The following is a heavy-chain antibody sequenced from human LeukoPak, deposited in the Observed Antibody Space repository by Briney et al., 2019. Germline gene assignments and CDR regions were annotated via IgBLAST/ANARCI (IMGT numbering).Heavy chain of an antibody. V-gene: IGHV4-34*01. CDR1: GGSFSGYY. J-gene: IGHJ4*02. D-gene: IGHD1-26*01. CDR3: ARGGFSGNANYFDY. CDR2: INHSGST. Sequence: SETLSLTCAVYGGSFSGYYWSWIRQPPGKGLEWIGEINHSGSTNYNPSLKSRVTISVDTSKNQFSLRLTSLTAADTAVYYCARGGFSGNANYFDYWGQGTLVTVSS.